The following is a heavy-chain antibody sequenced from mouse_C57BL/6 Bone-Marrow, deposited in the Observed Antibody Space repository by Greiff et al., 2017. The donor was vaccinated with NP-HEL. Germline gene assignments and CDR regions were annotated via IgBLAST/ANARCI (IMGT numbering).Heavy chain of an antibody. CDR3: ARADDGYYGFAY. J-gene: IGHJ3*01. CDR2: ISSGGSYT. CDR1: GFTFSSYG. Sequence: EVKVVESGGDLVKPGGSLNLSCAASGFTFSSYGMSWVRQTPDKRLEWVATISSGGSYTYYPDSVKGRFTISRDNAKNTLYLQMSSLKSEDTAMYYCARADDGYYGFAYWGQGTLVTVSA. D-gene: IGHD2-3*01. V-gene: IGHV5-6*01.